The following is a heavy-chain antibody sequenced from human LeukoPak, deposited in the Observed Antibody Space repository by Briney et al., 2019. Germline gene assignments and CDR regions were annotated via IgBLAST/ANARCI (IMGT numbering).Heavy chain of an antibody. CDR2: ISGSGGST. V-gene: IGHV3-23*01. CDR3: LREVGPFDY. D-gene: IGHD1-26*01. J-gene: IGHJ4*02. Sequence: GGSLRLSCAASGFTFSSFGMSWVRQAPGKGLGWVSLISGSGGSTYYADSVKGRFTISRDNSKNTLYLQMNSLRAEDTAVYFCLREVGPFDYWGQGTLVTVSS. CDR1: GFTFSSFG.